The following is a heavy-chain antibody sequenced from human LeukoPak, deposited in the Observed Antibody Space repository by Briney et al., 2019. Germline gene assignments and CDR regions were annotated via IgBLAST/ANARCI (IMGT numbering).Heavy chain of an antibody. CDR1: GFTFSSYT. V-gene: IGHV3-30*04. CDR2: ISFDGGNK. D-gene: IGHD3-16*01. Sequence: GGSLRLSCAASGFTFSSYTMHWVRQAPGKGLEWVAVISFDGGNKYYADSVKGRFTISRDNSKNTLFLQMNSLRAEDTAVYYCASGGRGVSRTIYYYYMDVWGKGTTVTVSS. CDR3: ASGGRGVSRTIYYYYMDV. J-gene: IGHJ6*03.